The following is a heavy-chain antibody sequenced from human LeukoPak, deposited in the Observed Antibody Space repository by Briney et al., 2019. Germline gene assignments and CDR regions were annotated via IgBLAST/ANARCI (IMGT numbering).Heavy chain of an antibody. J-gene: IGHJ4*02. V-gene: IGHV3-23*01. CDR2: ISGSGGST. D-gene: IGHD3-22*01. Sequence: GGSLRLSCAASGFTFSSYAVSWVRQAPGKGLEWVSAISGSGGSTYYADSVKGRFTISRDNSKNTLYLQMNSLRAEDTAVYYCARDRRLDYYDSSGPDYWGQGTLVTVSS. CDR3: ARDRRLDYYDSSGPDY. CDR1: GFTFSSYA.